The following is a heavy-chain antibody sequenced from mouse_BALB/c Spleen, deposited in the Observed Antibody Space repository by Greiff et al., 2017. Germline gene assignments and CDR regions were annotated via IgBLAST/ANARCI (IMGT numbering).Heavy chain of an antibody. Sequence: LVQTGASVKISCKASGYSFTGYYMHWVKQSHGKSLEWIGYISCYNGATSYNQKFKGKATFTVDTSSSTAYMQFNSLTSEDSAVYYCARTAYYRYDDAMDYWGQGTSVTVSS. CDR3: ARTAYYRYDDAMDY. CDR2: ISCYNGAT. J-gene: IGHJ4*01. CDR1: GYSFTGYY. V-gene: IGHV1S34*01. D-gene: IGHD2-14*01.